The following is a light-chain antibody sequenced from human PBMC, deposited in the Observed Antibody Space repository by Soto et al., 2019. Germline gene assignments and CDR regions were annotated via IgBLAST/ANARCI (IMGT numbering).Light chain of an antibody. CDR1: QSISSW. V-gene: IGKV1-5*03. CDR3: QQYTSYSTWT. Sequence: DIQMTQSPSTLSASVGDRVTITCRASQSISSWLAWYQQKPGKAPKLLIYKSSSIQSGVPSRFSGSGSGTEFTLTISSLQPEDFVTYYCQQYTSYSTWTFGQGTKVKIK. CDR2: KSS. J-gene: IGKJ1*01.